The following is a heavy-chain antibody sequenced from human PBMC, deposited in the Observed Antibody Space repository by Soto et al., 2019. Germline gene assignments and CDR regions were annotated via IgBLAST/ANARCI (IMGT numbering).Heavy chain of an antibody. CDR3: AKGGTNPYGSAIWDNFDY. V-gene: IGHV3-23*01. J-gene: IGHJ4*02. Sequence: PGGSLRLSCAASGFTFNNYAMSWVRQAQGKGLEWVSVISGSGSSTYYADSVKGRFTISRDNSKNTLYLQMNSLRVEDTAVYYCAKGGTNPYGSAIWDNFDYWGQGTLVTVSS. CDR2: ISGSGSST. D-gene: IGHD3-10*01. CDR1: GFTFNNYA.